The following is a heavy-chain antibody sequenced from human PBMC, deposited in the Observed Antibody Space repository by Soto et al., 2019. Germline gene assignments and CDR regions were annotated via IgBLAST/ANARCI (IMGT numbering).Heavy chain of an antibody. Sequence: AETLSLTCAVSGYSISSGYYWGWIRQPPGKWLEWIGSIYHSGSTYYNPSLKSRVTISVDTSKNQFSLKLSSVTAADTAVYYCAREVRQLRYYGMDVWGQGXTVT. V-gene: IGHV4-38-2*02. J-gene: IGHJ6*02. CDR2: IYHSGST. CDR3: AREVRQLRYYGMDV. D-gene: IGHD1-26*01. CDR1: GYSISSGYY.